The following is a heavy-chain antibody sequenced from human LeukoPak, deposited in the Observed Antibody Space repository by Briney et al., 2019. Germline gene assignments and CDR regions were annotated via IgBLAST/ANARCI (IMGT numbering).Heavy chain of an antibody. D-gene: IGHD6-13*01. CDR2: INAGNGNT. CDR3: ARTLYIAAVPGGFDY. Sequence: ASVKVSCKASGYTFTSYAMHWVRQAPGQRLEWMGWINAGNGNTKYSQEFQGRVTITRDTSASTAYMELSSLRSEDMAVYYCARTLYIAAVPGGFDYWGQGTLVTVSS. V-gene: IGHV1-3*03. J-gene: IGHJ4*02. CDR1: GYTFTSYA.